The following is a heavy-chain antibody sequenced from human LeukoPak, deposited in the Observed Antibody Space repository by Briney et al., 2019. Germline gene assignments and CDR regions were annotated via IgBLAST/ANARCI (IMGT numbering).Heavy chain of an antibody. D-gene: IGHD2-2*01. CDR1: GGSFSGYY. J-gene: IGHJ6*02. CDR3: ARSPCSSTSCYYYYGMDV. Sequence: PSETLSLTCAVYGGSFSGYYWSWIRQPPGKGLEWIGEINHSGSTNYNPSLKSRVTISVDTSKNQFSLKLSSVTAADTAVYYCARSPCSSTSCYYYYGMDVWGQGTTVTVSS. V-gene: IGHV4-34*01. CDR2: INHSGST.